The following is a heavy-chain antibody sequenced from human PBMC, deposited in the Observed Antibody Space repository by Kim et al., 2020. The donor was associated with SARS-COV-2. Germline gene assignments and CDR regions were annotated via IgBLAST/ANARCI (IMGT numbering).Heavy chain of an antibody. V-gene: IGHV3-74*01. Sequence: GGSLRLSCAASGFTFNNYWMHWVRQAPGKGLVWVSRITNDGSNTIFADSVMGRFTISRDNAKNTLYLQMNSLRAEDTAVYYCARTSNRGFDNWGQGTLVT. CDR2: ITNDGSNT. CDR3: ARTSNRGFDN. CDR1: GFTFNNYW. D-gene: IGHD3-16*01. J-gene: IGHJ4*02.